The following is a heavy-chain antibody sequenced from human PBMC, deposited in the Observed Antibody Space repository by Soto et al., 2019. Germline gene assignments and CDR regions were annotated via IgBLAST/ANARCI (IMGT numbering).Heavy chain of an antibody. J-gene: IGHJ4*02. D-gene: IGHD3-22*01. Sequence: GGSLRLSCTVLGFTLTHENMNWVRQAPGKGLEWVSSISSRSTFINYADSVKGRFTISRDNDKGLVYLQMNSLRAEDTAVYYCARDPPLSMIVVVGVDDFWGQGTLVTFSS. CDR2: ISSRSTFI. CDR1: GFTLTHEN. CDR3: ARDPPLSMIVVVGVDDF. V-gene: IGHV3-21*06.